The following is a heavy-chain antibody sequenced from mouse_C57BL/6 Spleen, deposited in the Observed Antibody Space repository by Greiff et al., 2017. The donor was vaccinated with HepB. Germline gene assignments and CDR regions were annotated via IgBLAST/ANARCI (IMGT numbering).Heavy chain of an antibody. CDR2: ISSGGSYT. CDR3: ARPPSTMVWYFDV. CDR1: GFTFSSYG. Sequence: EVMLVESGGDLVKPGGSLKLSCAASGFTFSSYGMSWVRQTPDKRLEWVATISSGGSYTYYPDSVKGRFTISRDNAKNTLYLQMSSLKSEDTAMYYCARPPSTMVWYFDVWGTGTTVTVSS. D-gene: IGHD2-2*01. V-gene: IGHV5-6*01. J-gene: IGHJ1*03.